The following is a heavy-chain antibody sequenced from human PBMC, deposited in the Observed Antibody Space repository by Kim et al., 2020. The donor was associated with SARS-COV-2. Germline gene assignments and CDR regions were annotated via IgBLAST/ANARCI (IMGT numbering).Heavy chain of an antibody. J-gene: IGHJ4*02. V-gene: IGHV1-46*01. D-gene: IGHD3-10*02. CDR3: AGAVPGEGVDY. Sequence: REAQKYQRRGTLTRDTSTSTVYMELSSLRSEDTAVYYCAGAVPGEGVDYWGQGTLVTVSS.